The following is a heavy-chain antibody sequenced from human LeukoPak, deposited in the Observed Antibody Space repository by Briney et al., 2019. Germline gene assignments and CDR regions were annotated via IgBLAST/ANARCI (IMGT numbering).Heavy chain of an antibody. CDR2: LSDSGGST. V-gene: IGHV3-23*01. Sequence: GGSLRLSCAASGFTFSRYAMSWVRQAPGKGLEWVSALSDSGGSTYYADSVKGRFTISRDNSKNTLYLQMNSLRAEDTAVYYCAKGDYDSPDYWGQGTLVTVSS. CDR1: GFTFSRYA. J-gene: IGHJ4*02. CDR3: AKGDYDSPDY. D-gene: IGHD3-22*01.